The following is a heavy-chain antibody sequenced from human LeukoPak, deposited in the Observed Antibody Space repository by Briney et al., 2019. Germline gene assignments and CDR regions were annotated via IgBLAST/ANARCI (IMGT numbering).Heavy chain of an antibody. CDR2: ISSSGGTT. CDR1: GFTFSAYG. V-gene: IGHV3-48*02. J-gene: IGHJ5*02. D-gene: IGHD2-2*01. CDR3: ARDATSCFS. Sequence: GGSLRLSCAASGFTFSAYGMNWVRQAPGKGLEWVSFISSSGGTTYYADSVSGRFTISRDNAKNSLYLQMNSLRDEDTAVYYCARDATSCFSWGQETLATASS.